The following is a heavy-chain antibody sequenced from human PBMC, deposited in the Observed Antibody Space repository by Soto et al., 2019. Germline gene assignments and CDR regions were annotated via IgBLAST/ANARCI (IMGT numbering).Heavy chain of an antibody. CDR2: TYYRSKWYN. D-gene: IGHD2-8*02. V-gene: IGHV6-1*01. Sequence: SETLSLTCVLSGDSVSSNSAAWNWIRQSPSRGLEWLGRTYYRSKWYNDYAVSVKSRITINPDTSKNQFSLQLNSVTPEDTAVYYCARASSIVLDNYYSYGMDFWCQATTVT. CDR3: ARASSIVLDNYYSYGMDF. J-gene: IGHJ6*02. CDR1: GDSVSSNSAA.